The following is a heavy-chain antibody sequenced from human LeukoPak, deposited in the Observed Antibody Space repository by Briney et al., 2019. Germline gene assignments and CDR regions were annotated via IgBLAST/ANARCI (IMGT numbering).Heavy chain of an antibody. D-gene: IGHD3-22*01. Sequence: GGSLRLSCAASGFTFSTYGMHWVRQAPGKGLEWVAFIRYDGRNKYYADSVKGRFTISRDNSKNTLCLQMNSLRAEDTAVYYCTKPPGYDTYYYYMDVWGKGTTVTVSS. CDR1: GFTFSTYG. V-gene: IGHV3-30*02. CDR2: IRYDGRNK. J-gene: IGHJ6*03. CDR3: TKPPGYDTYYYYMDV.